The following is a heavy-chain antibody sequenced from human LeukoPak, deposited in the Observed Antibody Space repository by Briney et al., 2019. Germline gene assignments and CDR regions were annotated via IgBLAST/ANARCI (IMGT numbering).Heavy chain of an antibody. CDR3: AIRLPHDYGGNGNAFDI. CDR2: FDPEDGET. Sequence: ASVKVSCKVSGYTLTELSMHWVRQAPGKGLEWMGGFDPEDGETIYAQKFQGRVTMTEDTSTDTAYMELSSLRSEDTAVYYCAIRLPHDYGGNGNAFDIWRQGTMVTVSS. CDR1: GYTLTELS. V-gene: IGHV1-24*01. J-gene: IGHJ3*02. D-gene: IGHD4-23*01.